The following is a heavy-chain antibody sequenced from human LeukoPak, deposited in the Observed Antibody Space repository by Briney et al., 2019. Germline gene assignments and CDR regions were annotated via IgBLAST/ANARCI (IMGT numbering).Heavy chain of an antibody. J-gene: IGHJ4*02. D-gene: IGHD5-18*01. CDR1: GGSFSGYY. CDR3: ARDRGVYSYGYIRYFDY. Sequence: SETLSLTCAVYGGSFSGYYWSWIRQPPGKGLGWIGEINHSGSTNYNPSLKSRVTISVDTSKNQFSLKLSSVTAADTAVYYCARDRGVYSYGYIRYFDYWGQGTLVTVSS. V-gene: IGHV4-34*01. CDR2: INHSGST.